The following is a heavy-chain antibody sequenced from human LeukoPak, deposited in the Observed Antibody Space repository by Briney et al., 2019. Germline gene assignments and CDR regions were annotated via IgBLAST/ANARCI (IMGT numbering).Heavy chain of an antibody. CDR2: IYPGDSDT. J-gene: IGHJ6*03. CDR1: GYNFTNYW. Sequence: GESLKISCKGSGYNFTNYWIGWVRQMPGKGLEWMGIIYPGDSDTRYSPSFQGQVTISADKSISTAYLQWSSLKASDTAIFYCARHYCSSASCFEGCYYYMDVWGKGTTVTVSS. D-gene: IGHD2-2*01. CDR3: ARHYCSSASCFEGCYYYMDV. V-gene: IGHV5-51*01.